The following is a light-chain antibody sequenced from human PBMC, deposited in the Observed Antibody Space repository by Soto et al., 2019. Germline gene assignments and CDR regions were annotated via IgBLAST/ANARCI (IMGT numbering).Light chain of an antibody. CDR1: QSVSKS. CDR3: QHRGNWPPLT. J-gene: IGKJ4*01. V-gene: IGKV3-11*01. Sequence: EIVLTQSPATLSLSPGERATLSCRASQSVSKSLAWYQQKPGQAPRLLIYDTSNRAAAIPARFSGGGSGTDFTLTISSLEPEDSAVYYCQHRGNWPPLTFGGGTKVEIK. CDR2: DTS.